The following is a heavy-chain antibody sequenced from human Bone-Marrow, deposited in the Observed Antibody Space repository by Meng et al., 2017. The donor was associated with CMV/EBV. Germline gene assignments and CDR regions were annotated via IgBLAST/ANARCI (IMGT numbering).Heavy chain of an antibody. CDR2: INHSGST. V-gene: IGHV4-34*01. Sequence: LRLSCAVYGGSFSGYYWSWIRQPPGKGLEWIGEINHSGSTNYNPSLKSRVTISVDTSKNQFSLKLSSVTAADTAVYYCARGRGLFWSGYFIFDYWGQGTLVTVSS. CDR1: GGSFSGYY. CDR3: ARGRGLFWSGYFIFDY. D-gene: IGHD3-3*01. J-gene: IGHJ4*02.